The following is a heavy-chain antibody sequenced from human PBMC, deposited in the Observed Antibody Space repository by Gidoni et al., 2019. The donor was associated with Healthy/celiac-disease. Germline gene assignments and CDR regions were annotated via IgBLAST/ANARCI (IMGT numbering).Heavy chain of an antibody. D-gene: IGHD3-16*02. CDR3: ARDDYDYVWGSYRIFDY. Sequence: QVQLVQSGAEVKKPGASVKVSCKASGYTFTSYYMHWVRQAPGQVLEWMGIINPSGGSTSYAQKFQGRVTMTRDTSTSTVYMELSSLRSEDTAVYYCARDDYDYVWGSYRIFDYWGQGTLVTVSS. CDR1: GYTFTSYY. J-gene: IGHJ4*02. CDR2: INPSGGST. V-gene: IGHV1-46*01.